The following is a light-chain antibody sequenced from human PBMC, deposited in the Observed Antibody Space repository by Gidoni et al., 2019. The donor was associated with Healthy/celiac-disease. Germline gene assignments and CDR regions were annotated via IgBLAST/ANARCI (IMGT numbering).Light chain of an antibody. CDR2: GNS. J-gene: IGLJ1*01. Sequence: TISCTGSSSNIGAGYVVHWYQQLPGTAPKLLIYGNSNRPSGVPDRFSGSKSGTSASLAITGLQAEDEADYYCQSYDSSLSGYVFGTGTKVTVL. CDR3: QSYDSSLSGYV. CDR1: SSNIGAGYV. V-gene: IGLV1-40*01.